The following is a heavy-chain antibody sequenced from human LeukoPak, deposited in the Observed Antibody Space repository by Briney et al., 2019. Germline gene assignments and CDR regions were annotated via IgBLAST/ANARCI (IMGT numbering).Heavy chain of an antibody. Sequence: SGGSLRLSCAASGFTFSSYEMNWVRQAPGKGLEWVSYISSSGSTIYYADSVKGRFTISRDNSKNTLYLQMNSLRAEDTAVYYCATWPAVTQPAPYYFDYWGQGTLVTVSS. V-gene: IGHV3-48*03. J-gene: IGHJ4*02. D-gene: IGHD4-17*01. CDR2: ISSSGSTI. CDR1: GFTFSSYE. CDR3: ATWPAVTQPAPYYFDY.